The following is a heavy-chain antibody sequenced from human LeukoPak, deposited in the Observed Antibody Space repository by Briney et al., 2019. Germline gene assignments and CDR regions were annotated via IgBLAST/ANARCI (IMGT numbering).Heavy chain of an antibody. CDR2: ISYDGSNK. Sequence: GRSLRLSCAASGFTFSSYAMHWVRQAPGKGLEWVAVISYDGSNKYYADSVKGRFTISRDNSKNTLYLQMNSLRAEDTAVYCRARAGGGLRYFDWLLAPPYYYGMDVWGQGTTVTVSS. CDR1: GFTFSSYA. V-gene: IGHV3-30-3*01. CDR3: ARAGGGLRYFDWLLAPPYYYGMDV. J-gene: IGHJ6*02. D-gene: IGHD3-9*01.